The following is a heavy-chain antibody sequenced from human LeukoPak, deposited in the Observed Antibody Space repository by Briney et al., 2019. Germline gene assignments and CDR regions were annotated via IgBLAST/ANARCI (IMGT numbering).Heavy chain of an antibody. V-gene: IGHV3-7*01. CDR1: GFTFSRHW. CDR3: ARDRDGGYDSLYYYYYMDV. CDR2: INQDGSEK. D-gene: IGHD5-12*01. Sequence: GSLRLSCAASGFTFSRHWMSWVRQAPGKGLEWVANINQDGSEKAYVDSVKGRFTVSRDNAKNALYLVINSLRAEDTAVYFCARDRDGGYDSLYYYYYMDVWGKGTTVTVSS. J-gene: IGHJ6*03.